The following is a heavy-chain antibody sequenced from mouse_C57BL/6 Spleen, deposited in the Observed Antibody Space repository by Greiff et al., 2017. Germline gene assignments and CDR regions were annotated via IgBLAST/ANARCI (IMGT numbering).Heavy chain of an antibody. V-gene: IGHV1-66*01. D-gene: IGHD4-1*01. CDR3: AREGLGRRGYFDV. Sequence: QVHVKQSGPELVKPGASVKISCKASGYSFTSYYIHWVKQRPGQGLEWIGWIYPGSGNTKYNEKFKGKATLTADTSSSTAYMQLSSLTSEDSAVYYCAREGLGRRGYFDVWGTGTTVTVSS. CDR1: GYSFTSYY. J-gene: IGHJ1*03. CDR2: IYPGSGNT.